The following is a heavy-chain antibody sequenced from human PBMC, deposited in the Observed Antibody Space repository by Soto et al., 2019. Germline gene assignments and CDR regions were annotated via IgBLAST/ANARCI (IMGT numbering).Heavy chain of an antibody. CDR1: GGSFTSGDYY. V-gene: IGHV4-30-4*01. Sequence: KASETVSPTCTVPGGSFTSGDYYWNWIRQPPGKGREWIGFIYYLWSSLYNPSLKSRLTISVDTSMNQFSLKLTSVTAADTAMYYCARWRLEGNSPFEYWGQGTLVTVSS. D-gene: IGHD1-1*01. CDR3: ARWRLEGNSPFEY. CDR2: IYYLWSS. J-gene: IGHJ4*02.